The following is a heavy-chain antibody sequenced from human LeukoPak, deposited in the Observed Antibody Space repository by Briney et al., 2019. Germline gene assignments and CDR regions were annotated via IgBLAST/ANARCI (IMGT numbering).Heavy chain of an antibody. CDR3: ARDSPGSSSWYGDIDY. D-gene: IGHD6-13*01. Sequence: GGSLRLSCAASGFTFSSYWMSWVRQAPGKGLEWVANIKQDGSEKYYVDSVKGRFTISRDNAKNSLYLQMNSLRAEDTAVYYCARDSPGSSSWYGDIDYWGQGTLVTVSS. J-gene: IGHJ4*02. CDR2: IKQDGSEK. V-gene: IGHV3-7*01. CDR1: GFTFSSYW.